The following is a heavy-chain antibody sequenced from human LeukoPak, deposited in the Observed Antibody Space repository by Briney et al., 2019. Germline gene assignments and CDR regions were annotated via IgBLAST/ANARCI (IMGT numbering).Heavy chain of an antibody. D-gene: IGHD2-2*01. CDR3: ARGVPPPVVPAADDNNWFDP. CDR1: GFTFSNFG. V-gene: IGHV3-20*01. Sequence: RSGGSLRLSCATSGFTFSNFGMNWVRQAPGKGLEWVSGINWNGGSTGYADSVKGRFTISRDNAKNSLYLQMNSLRAEDTALYHCARGVPPPVVPAADDNNWFDPWGQGTLVTVSS. CDR2: INWNGGST. J-gene: IGHJ5*02.